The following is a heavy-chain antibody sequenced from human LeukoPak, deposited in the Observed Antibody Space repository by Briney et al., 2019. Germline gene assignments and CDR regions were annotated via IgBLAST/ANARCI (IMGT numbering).Heavy chain of an antibody. J-gene: IGHJ3*02. D-gene: IGHD6-19*01. Sequence: PGGSLRLSCAASGFIFRSCIMNGVRQAPGKGLEGVSYIRSSRSTIYYADSVKGRFTISRDNAKNSLYLQMNSLRAEDTAVYYCARDSATFSSGWSGDGFDIWGQGTMVTVSS. CDR3: ARDSATFSSGWSGDGFDI. V-gene: IGHV3-48*01. CDR2: IRSSRSTI. CDR1: GFIFRSCI.